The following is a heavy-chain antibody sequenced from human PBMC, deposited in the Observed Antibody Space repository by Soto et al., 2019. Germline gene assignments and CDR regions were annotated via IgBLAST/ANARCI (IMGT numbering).Heavy chain of an antibody. CDR3: ARYLGPDYYYYGMHL. CDR2: ISYDGSNK. Sequence: PGGSLRLSCAASGFTFSSYAMHWVRQAPGKGLEWVAVISYDGSNKYYADSVKGRFTISRDNSKNTLYLQMNSLRAEDTAVYYCARYLGPDYYYYGMHLWGQGTTVTRSS. J-gene: IGHJ6*02. D-gene: IGHD7-27*01. CDR1: GFTFSSYA. V-gene: IGHV3-30-3*01.